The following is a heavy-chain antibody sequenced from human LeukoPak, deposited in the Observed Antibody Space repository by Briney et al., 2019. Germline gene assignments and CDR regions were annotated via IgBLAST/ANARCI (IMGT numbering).Heavy chain of an antibody. CDR2: ISSSSGYI. Sequence: GGSLRLSRAASGFTFSSYSMNWVRQAPGKGLEWVSSISSSSGYIYYADSVKGRFTISRDNAKNSLYLQMNSLRAEDTAVYYCARDFPYCSSTSCYNNWFDPWGQGTLVTVSS. J-gene: IGHJ5*02. V-gene: IGHV3-21*01. CDR3: ARDFPYCSSTSCYNNWFDP. D-gene: IGHD2-2*02. CDR1: GFTFSSYS.